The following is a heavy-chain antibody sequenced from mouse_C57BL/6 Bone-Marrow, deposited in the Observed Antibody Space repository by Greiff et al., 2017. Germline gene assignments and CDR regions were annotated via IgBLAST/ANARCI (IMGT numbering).Heavy chain of an antibody. Sequence: QVQLQQPGAELVKPGASVKLSCKASGYTFTSYWMHWVKQRPGRGLEGIGRIDPNSGGPKYTEKFKSKATLTVDKPSSTAYLQLSSLTSEASAVYYCAHGNYFYRYFAVWGTGTTVTVSS. CDR1: GYTFTSYW. V-gene: IGHV1-72*01. D-gene: IGHD2-1*01. CDR3: AHGNYFYRYFAV. CDR2: IDPNSGGP. J-gene: IGHJ1*03.